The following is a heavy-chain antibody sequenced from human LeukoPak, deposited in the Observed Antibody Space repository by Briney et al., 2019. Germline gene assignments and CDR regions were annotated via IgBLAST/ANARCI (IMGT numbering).Heavy chain of an antibody. Sequence: GGSLRLFCAASGFTFSSYAMSWVRQAPGKGLEWVSAISGSGGSTYYADSVKGRFTISRDNSKNTLYLQMNSLRAEDTAVYYCAKDQDYSNYYYFDYWGQGTLVTVSS. CDR1: GFTFSSYA. D-gene: IGHD4-11*01. CDR3: AKDQDYSNYYYFDY. V-gene: IGHV3-23*01. J-gene: IGHJ4*02. CDR2: ISGSGGST.